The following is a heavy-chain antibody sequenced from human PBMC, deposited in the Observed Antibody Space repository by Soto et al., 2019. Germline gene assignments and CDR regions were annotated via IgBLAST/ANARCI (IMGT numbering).Heavy chain of an antibody. Sequence: QVQLVESGGGVVQPGRSLRLSCAASGFTFSSYGMHWVRQAPGKGLEWVAVISYDGSNKYYADSVKGRFTISRDNSKNTLYLQMNSLRAVDTAVYYCAKDLLGPGRAYGMNVWGQGTTVTVSS. D-gene: IGHD7-27*01. CDR1: GFTFSSYG. CDR3: AKDLLGPGRAYGMNV. V-gene: IGHV3-30*18. J-gene: IGHJ6*02. CDR2: ISYDGSNK.